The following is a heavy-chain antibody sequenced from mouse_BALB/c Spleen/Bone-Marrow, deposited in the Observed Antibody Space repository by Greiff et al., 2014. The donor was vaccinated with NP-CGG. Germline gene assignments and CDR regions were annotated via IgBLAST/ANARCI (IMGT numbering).Heavy chain of an antibody. CDR1: GFSLTSYG. Sequence: QVQLKESGPGLVAPSQSLSITCTVSGFSLTSYGVHWVRQPPGKGLEWLGVIGIGGSTNYNSALMSRLSISKDNSKSQVFLKTNSLQTDDTAMYYCARASYYYGSRYDYWGQGTTLTVSS. J-gene: IGHJ2*01. CDR3: ARASYYYGSRYDY. D-gene: IGHD1-1*01. CDR2: IGIGGST. V-gene: IGHV2-9*02.